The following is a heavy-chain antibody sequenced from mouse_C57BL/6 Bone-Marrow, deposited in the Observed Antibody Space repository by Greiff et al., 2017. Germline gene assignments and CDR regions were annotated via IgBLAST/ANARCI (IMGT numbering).Heavy chain of an antibody. Sequence: DVKLVESGGGLVKPGGSLKLSCAASGFTFSSYAMSWVRQTPEKRLEWVATISDGGSYTYYPDNVKGRFTISRDNAKNNLYLQMSHLKSEDTAMYYCARVNYSNYDWYFDVWGTGTTVTVSS. CDR3: ARVNYSNYDWYFDV. V-gene: IGHV5-4*03. CDR1: GFTFSSYA. D-gene: IGHD2-5*01. J-gene: IGHJ1*03. CDR2: ISDGGSYT.